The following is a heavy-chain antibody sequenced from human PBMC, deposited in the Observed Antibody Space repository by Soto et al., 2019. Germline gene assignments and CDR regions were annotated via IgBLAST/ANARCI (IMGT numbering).Heavy chain of an antibody. D-gene: IGHD3-16*02. V-gene: IGHV3-9*01. CDR1: GFTFDDYA. J-gene: IGHJ5*02. CDR2: ISWNSGSI. CDR3: AKEEGYDYIWGSYRWDYNWFDP. Sequence: PGGSLRLSCAASGFTFDDYAMHWVRQAPGKGLEWVSGISWNSGSIGYADSVKGRFTISRDNAKNSLYLQMNSLRAEDTALYYCAKEEGYDYIWGSYRWDYNWFDPWGQGTLVTVAS.